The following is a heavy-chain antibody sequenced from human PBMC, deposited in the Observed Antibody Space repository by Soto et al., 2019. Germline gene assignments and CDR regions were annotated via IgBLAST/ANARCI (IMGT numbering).Heavy chain of an antibody. D-gene: IGHD2-15*01. CDR1: GFTFSSYS. Sequence: GGSLRLSCAASGFTFSSYSMNWVRQAPGKGLEWVSSISSSSSYIYYADSVKGRFTISRDNAKNSLYLQMNSLRAEDTAVYYCASCSGGSCYRRYYYYGMDVWGQGTTVTVSS. CDR2: ISSSSSYI. V-gene: IGHV3-21*01. CDR3: ASCSGGSCYRRYYYYGMDV. J-gene: IGHJ6*02.